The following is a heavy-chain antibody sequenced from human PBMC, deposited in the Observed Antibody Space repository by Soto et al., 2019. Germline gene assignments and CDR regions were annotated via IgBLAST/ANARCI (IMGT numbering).Heavy chain of an antibody. V-gene: IGHV1-3*01. Sequence: QVQVVQSGAEVKKPGASVKVSCKASGYTFSTYAIHWVRQAPGQSLEWMGWLNGGTGQTRYSQRFQDRAAITRDTSASTAYMEVSSLRPEDTAVYYCARGKGMEENYYYYGMDIWGQGTTVTVSS. CDR3: ARGKGMEENYYYYGMDI. D-gene: IGHD1-1*01. CDR2: LNGGTGQT. J-gene: IGHJ6*02. CDR1: GYTFSTYA.